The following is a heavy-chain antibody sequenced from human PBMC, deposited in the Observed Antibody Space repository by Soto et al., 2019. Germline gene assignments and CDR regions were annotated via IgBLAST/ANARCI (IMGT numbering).Heavy chain of an antibody. J-gene: IGHJ5*02. D-gene: IGHD1-26*01. V-gene: IGHV4-59*01. CDR3: ARCLFSYGARFDP. Sequence: QVQLQESGPGLVKPSETLSLTCTVSGGSISSYYWSWIRQPPGKGLEWIGYIYYSGSTNYNPSLKSRVTISVDTSKNQFSLKLGSVTAADTAVYYCARCLFSYGARFDPWGQGTLVTVSS. CDR1: GGSISSYY. CDR2: IYYSGST.